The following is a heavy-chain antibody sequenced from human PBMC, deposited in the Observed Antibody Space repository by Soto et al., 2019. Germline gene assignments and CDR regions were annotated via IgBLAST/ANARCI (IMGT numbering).Heavy chain of an antibody. D-gene: IGHD1-7*01. J-gene: IGHJ4*02. Sequence: PGGSLRLSCAASGFMFSIYDMNWVRQAPGKGLEWVSYISSGGINIHYADSVKGRFTISRDNAKNSLYLQMDNLRAEDTAVYYCARDHPNRNYGTCFDYWGQGT. CDR1: GFMFSIYD. CDR3: ARDHPNRNYGTCFDY. CDR2: ISSGGINI. V-gene: IGHV3-48*03.